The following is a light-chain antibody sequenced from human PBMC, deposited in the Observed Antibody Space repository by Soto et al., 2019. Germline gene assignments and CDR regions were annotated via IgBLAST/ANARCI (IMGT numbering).Light chain of an antibody. CDR3: QQSYSTPRT. V-gene: IGKV1-39*01. CDR1: QSVSIW. Sequence: DIQMTQSPSTLSASVGDTVTIPCRASQSVSIWLAWYQKKPGKAPKLLIYAASSLQSGVPSRFSGSGSGTDFTLTISSLQPEDFATYYCQQSYSTPRTFGQGTKV. J-gene: IGKJ1*01. CDR2: AAS.